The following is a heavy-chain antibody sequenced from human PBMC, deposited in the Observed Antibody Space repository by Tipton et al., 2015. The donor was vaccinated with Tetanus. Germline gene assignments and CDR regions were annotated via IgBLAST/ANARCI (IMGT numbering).Heavy chain of an antibody. CDR2: INPSGST. CDR1: GYSISSGYY. V-gene: IGHV4-38-2*01. J-gene: IGHJ5*02. CDR3: ARQADNWFDP. Sequence: TLSLTCAVSGYSISSGYYWSWIRQPPGKGLEWIGEINPSGSTTYNPSLKSRVTISVDRSKNQFSLKMTSVTAADTAVYYCARQADNWFDPWGQGTLVAVSS.